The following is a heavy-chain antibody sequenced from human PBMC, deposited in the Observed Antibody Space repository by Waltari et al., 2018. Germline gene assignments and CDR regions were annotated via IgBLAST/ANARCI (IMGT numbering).Heavy chain of an antibody. D-gene: IGHD1-1*01. V-gene: IGHV1-2*06. CDR3: ATANILGIGTFDY. J-gene: IGHJ4*02. Sequence: QVKLVQSGAEVKKTGAAVRVSCKASGYTFTQYYIHWVRQAPGKGLEWMGRINPKSGDANYTQPFQGRVIMTRDTSINTAYLEVTGLTSDDTAIFYCATANILGIGTFDYWGQGTLVSVSS. CDR1: GYTFTQYY. CDR2: INPKSGDA.